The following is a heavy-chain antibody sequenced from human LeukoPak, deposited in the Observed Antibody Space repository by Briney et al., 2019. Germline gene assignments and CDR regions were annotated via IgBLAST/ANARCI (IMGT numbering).Heavy chain of an antibody. CDR3: AKNTRYCSSTSCYQSDY. CDR1: GFTFSDYY. J-gene: IGHJ4*02. Sequence: GGSLRLSCAASGFTFSDYYMSWIRQAPGKGLEWVSYISSSGSTIYYADSVKGRFTISRDNAKNSLYLQMNSLRAEDTAVYYCAKNTRYCSSTSCYQSDYWGQGTLVTVSS. CDR2: ISSSGSTI. V-gene: IGHV3-11*01. D-gene: IGHD2-2*01.